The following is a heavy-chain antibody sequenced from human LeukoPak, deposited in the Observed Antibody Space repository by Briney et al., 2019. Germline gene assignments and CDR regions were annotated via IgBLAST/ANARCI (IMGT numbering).Heavy chain of an antibody. CDR2: FGISGNI. J-gene: IGHJ4*02. V-gene: IGHV3-48*01. D-gene: IGHD5/OR15-5a*01. Sequence: PGGSLRLPCAASGFTFNSYSMNWVRQAPGEGPQWISYFGISGNIYYADSVRGRFTISRDSAKNSLYLQMNGLRVDDTAIYYCAGYGVYPYWGQGTPVTVSS. CDR1: GFTFNSYS. CDR3: AGYGVYPY.